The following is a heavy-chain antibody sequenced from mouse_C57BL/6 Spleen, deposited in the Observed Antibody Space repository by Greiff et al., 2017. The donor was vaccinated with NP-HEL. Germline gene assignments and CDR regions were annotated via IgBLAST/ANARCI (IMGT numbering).Heavy chain of an antibody. V-gene: IGHV5-6*01. CDR1: GFTFSSYG. J-gene: IGHJ2*01. D-gene: IGHD3-2*02. CDR3: ARRSDSSGYKGYFDY. CDR2: ISSGGSYT. Sequence: EVQLVESGGDLVKPGGSLKLSCAASGFTFSSYGMSWVRQTPDKRLEWVATISSGGSYTYYPDSVKGRFTISRDNAKNTLYLQMSSLKSEDTAMYYCARRSDSSGYKGYFDYWGQGTTLTVSS.